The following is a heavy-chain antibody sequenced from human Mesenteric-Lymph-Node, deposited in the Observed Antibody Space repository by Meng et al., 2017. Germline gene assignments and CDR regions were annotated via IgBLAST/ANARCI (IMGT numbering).Heavy chain of an antibody. V-gene: IGHV4-39*07. CDR1: GGSISSSSYY. CDR3: ARVTVVPIAAAGTGIIDY. J-gene: IGHJ4*02. Sequence: SETLSLTCTVSGGSISSSSYYWGWIRQPPGKGLEWIGSIYYSGSTYYNPSLKSRVTISVDTSKNQFSLKLSSVTAADTAVYYCARVTVVPIAAAGTGIIDYWGQGTLVTVSS. D-gene: IGHD6-13*01. CDR2: IYYSGST.